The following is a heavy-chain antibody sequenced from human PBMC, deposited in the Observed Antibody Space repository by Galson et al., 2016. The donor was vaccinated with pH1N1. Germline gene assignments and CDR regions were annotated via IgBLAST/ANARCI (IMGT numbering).Heavy chain of an antibody. J-gene: IGHJ4*02. CDR2: IDWDDDK. CDR3: ARHDYGDYSGYFEY. CDR1: GFSLSTSGMC. V-gene: IGHV2-70*01. D-gene: IGHD4-17*01. Sequence: PALVKPTQTLTLTCTFSGFSLSTSGMCVSWIRQPPGKALEWHALIDWDDDKYYSTSLKTRLTISKETSKNQMVLTMTNKHPVDTATYYCARHDYGDYSGYFEYWGQGTLVTVSS.